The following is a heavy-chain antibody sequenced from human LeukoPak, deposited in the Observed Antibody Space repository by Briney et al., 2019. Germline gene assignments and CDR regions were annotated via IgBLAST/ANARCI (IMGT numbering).Heavy chain of an antibody. D-gene: IGHD5-12*01. CDR3: AKDLPRSGYDFFDY. CDR1: GFTFSSYG. V-gene: IGHV3-30*02. CDR2: IRYDGSNK. J-gene: IGHJ4*02. Sequence: GGSLRLSCAASGFTFSSYGMHWVRQAPGKGLEWVAFIRYDGSNKYYADSVKGRFTISRDNSKNTLYLQMNSLRAEDTAVYYCAKDLPRSGYDFFDYWGQGTLVTVSS.